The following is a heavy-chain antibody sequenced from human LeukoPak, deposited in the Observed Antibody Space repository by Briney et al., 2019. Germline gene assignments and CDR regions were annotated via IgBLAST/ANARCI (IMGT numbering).Heavy chain of an antibody. V-gene: IGHV5-10-1*01. Sequence: ESLKLSCMGSGYNFPSYWLSWVRPRPRKGLEWMGRIEPSDSNTNCSTSFQGHVTSSAGKSISTAYLQWSRLKSADTAMYYCARLRGYSSRRRSDYWGQGTLVTVSS. D-gene: IGHD6-13*01. CDR2: IEPSDSNT. J-gene: IGHJ4*02. CDR1: GYNFPSYW. CDR3: ARLRGYSSRRRSDY.